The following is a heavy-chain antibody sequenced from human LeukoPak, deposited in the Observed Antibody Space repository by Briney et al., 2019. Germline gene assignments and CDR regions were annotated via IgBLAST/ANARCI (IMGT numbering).Heavy chain of an antibody. CDR2: IYPGGSDT. V-gene: IGHV5-51*01. Sequence: GESLKISCKGSGYSFTSYWIGWVRQMPGKGLEWMGIIYPGGSDTRYSPSFQGQVTISADKSISTAYLQWSSLKASDTAMYYCARVYYDFWSGYRYFDYWGQGTLVTVSS. D-gene: IGHD3-3*01. CDR1: GYSFTSYW. J-gene: IGHJ4*02. CDR3: ARVYYDFWSGYRYFDY.